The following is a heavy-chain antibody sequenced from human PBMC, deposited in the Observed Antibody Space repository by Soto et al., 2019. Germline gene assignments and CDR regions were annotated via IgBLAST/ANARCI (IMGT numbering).Heavy chain of an antibody. J-gene: IGHJ4*02. CDR1: GYTLTELS. CDR2: FDPEDGET. Sequence: ASVKVSCKVSGYTLTELSMHWVRQAPGKGLEWMGGFDPEDGETIYAQKFQGRVTMTEDTSTDTAYMELSSLRSEDTAVYYCATRIASGPGTGYFDYSTQRSLVIVSS. V-gene: IGHV1-24*01. CDR3: ATRIASGPGTGYFDY. D-gene: IGHD6-13*01.